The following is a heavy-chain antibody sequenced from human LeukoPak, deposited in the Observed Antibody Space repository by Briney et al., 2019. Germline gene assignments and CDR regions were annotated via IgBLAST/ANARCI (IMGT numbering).Heavy chain of an antibody. CDR3: ASFRDSDN. J-gene: IGHJ3*02. V-gene: IGHV3-74*01. CDR2: INSAGSST. D-gene: IGHD2-21*01. CDR1: GLTFSNIW. Sequence: GVNLSRNCAVYGLTFSNIWLQWVRPAQGLGLVWVLRINSAGSSTVYADPVKGRFTISRDNDKNMLYLQINSLGADDTAGYDCASFRDSDNWGQGTMVTVSS.